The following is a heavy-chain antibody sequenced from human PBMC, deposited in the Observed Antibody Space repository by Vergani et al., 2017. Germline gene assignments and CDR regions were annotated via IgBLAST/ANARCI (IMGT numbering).Heavy chain of an antibody. CDR1: FDSIRNLY. D-gene: IGHD6-13*01. J-gene: IGHJ5*02. Sequence: QVQLQESGPGLVKSSETLSLTCSVSFDSIRNLYCNWIRQPPGKGLEWIGSIHYSENTNYNPSLKTRVTISVDTSKNQFSLRLTSVTAADSAIYYCAGDTHSWQRADRWGQGLLVSVSS. CDR2: IHYSENT. V-gene: IGHV4-59*11. CDR3: AGDTHSWQRADR.